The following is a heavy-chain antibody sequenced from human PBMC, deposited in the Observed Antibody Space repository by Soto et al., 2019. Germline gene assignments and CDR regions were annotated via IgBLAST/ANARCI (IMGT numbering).Heavy chain of an antibody. CDR3: AKDSGYSSGWYFRDYGMDV. J-gene: IGHJ6*02. D-gene: IGHD6-19*01. CDR2: IFHSGRT. CDR1: GASIISSDW. V-gene: IGHV4-4*02. Sequence: PSETLSLTCLVSGASIISSDWWIWVRQTPGKGLEWIGEIFHSGRTNYSPSLKSRVTISVDTSRNQFSLNFYSMTAADTALYYCAKDSGYSSGWYFRDYGMDVWGQGTLVTVSS.